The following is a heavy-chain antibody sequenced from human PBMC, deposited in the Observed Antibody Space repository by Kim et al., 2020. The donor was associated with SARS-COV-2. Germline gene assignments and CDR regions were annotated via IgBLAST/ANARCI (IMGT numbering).Heavy chain of an antibody. CDR1: GFTFNNYW. J-gene: IGHJ4*02. Sequence: GGSLRLSCAASGFTFNNYWMHWVRQTPEMGLQWVSRISSGGGSTTYADSVRGRFTISRDNAKSTLFLQMNRLRGGDTAVYYCARGRGDDYWTVPDAFWGQGTLVTVSS. V-gene: IGHV3-74*03. D-gene: IGHD3-3*01. CDR2: ISSGGGST. CDR3: ARGRGDDYWTVPDAF.